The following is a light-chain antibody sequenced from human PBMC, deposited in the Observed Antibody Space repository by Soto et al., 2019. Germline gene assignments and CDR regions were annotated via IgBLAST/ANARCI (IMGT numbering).Light chain of an antibody. J-gene: IGKJ2*01. CDR1: QDISNY. Sequence: DIPMIQSPSSLSASVGDRVTITCQASQDISNYLNWYQQKPGKAPKLLIYDASNLETGVPSRFSGSGSGTDFTFTISSLQPEDIATYYCQQYDNSLYTFGQGTKLEIK. V-gene: IGKV1-33*01. CDR3: QQYDNSLYT. CDR2: DAS.